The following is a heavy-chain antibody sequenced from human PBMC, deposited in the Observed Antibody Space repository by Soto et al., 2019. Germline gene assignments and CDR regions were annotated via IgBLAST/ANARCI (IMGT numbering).Heavy chain of an antibody. CDR1: GGTFSSYA. Sequence: SVKVSCKASGGTFSSYAISWVRQAPGQGLERMGGIIPIFGAANYAQKFQGRVTITADESTSTAYMELSSLRSEDTAVYYCARGQEAEDILVVPAAIHLYYYYGMDVWGQGTTVTFSS. CDR3: ARGQEAEDILVVPAAIHLYYYYGMDV. D-gene: IGHD2-2*01. V-gene: IGHV1-69*13. CDR2: IIPIFGAA. J-gene: IGHJ6*02.